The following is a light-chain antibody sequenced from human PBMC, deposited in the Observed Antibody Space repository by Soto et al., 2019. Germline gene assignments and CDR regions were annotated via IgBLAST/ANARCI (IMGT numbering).Light chain of an antibody. Sequence: QSALTQPASVSGSPGQSITISCTGTNNDIGAYDYVSWYQQHPGKPPKLMIFEVRNRPSGVSSRFSGSRSGNTASLTISGLQAEDEAEYYCSIYTTMSTKVFGTGTKVTVL. J-gene: IGLJ1*01. V-gene: IGLV2-14*01. CDR3: SIYTTMSTKV. CDR1: NNDIGAYDY. CDR2: EVR.